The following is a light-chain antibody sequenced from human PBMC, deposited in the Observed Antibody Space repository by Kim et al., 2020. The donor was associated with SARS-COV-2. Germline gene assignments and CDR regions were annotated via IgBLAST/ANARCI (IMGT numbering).Light chain of an antibody. Sequence: RVTISCTGSSSNVGAGYDAHWDQQLPGTAPKLLIYANTNRPSGVPDRFSGSKSGTSASLAITGLQAEDEADYYCQSYDSSLSGWVFGGGTQLTVL. CDR3: QSYDSSLSGWV. J-gene: IGLJ3*02. CDR1: SSNVGAGYD. V-gene: IGLV1-40*01. CDR2: ANT.